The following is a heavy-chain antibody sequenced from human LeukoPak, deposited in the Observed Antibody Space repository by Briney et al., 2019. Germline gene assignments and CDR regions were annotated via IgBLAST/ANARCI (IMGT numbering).Heavy chain of an antibody. CDR2: IYYSGST. Sequence: SETLSLTCSVSGGSISSYYWSWIRQPPGKGPEWIGYIYYSGSTNYNPSLKSRVTISVDTSKNQFSLKLSSVTAADTAVYYCARGMAAGDSWGQGTLVTVSS. D-gene: IGHD7-27*01. CDR1: GGSISSYY. V-gene: IGHV4-59*01. J-gene: IGHJ5*02. CDR3: ARGMAAGDS.